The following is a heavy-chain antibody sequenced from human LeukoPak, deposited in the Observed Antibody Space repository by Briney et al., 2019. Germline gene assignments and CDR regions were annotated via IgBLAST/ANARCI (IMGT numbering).Heavy chain of an antibody. CDR2: ISGSGGNS. D-gene: IGHD4-17*01. J-gene: IGHJ4*02. V-gene: IGHV3-23*01. Sequence: PGGSLRLSCAASGFTFSSYAMSWVRQAPGKGLEGVSAISGSGGNSYYADSVRGRFTISRDNSKNTLYLQVNSLRAEDTAVYYCARGGATVTDFDYWGQGTLVTVSS. CDR1: GFTFSSYA. CDR3: ARGGATVTDFDY.